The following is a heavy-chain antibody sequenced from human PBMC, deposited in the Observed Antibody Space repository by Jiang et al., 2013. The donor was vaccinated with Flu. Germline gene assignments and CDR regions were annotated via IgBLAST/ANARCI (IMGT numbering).Heavy chain of an antibody. CDR3: AGVLRYFDWLSGYYYGMDV. D-gene: IGHD3-9*01. V-gene: IGHV1-8*01. Sequence: SGYTFTSYDINWVRQATGQGLEWMGWMNPNSGNTGYAQKFQGRVTMTRNTSISTAYMELSSLRSEDTAVYYCAGVLRYFDWLSGYYYGMDVWDQGTTVTVSS. CDR1: GYTFTSYD. J-gene: IGHJ6*02. CDR2: MNPNSGNT.